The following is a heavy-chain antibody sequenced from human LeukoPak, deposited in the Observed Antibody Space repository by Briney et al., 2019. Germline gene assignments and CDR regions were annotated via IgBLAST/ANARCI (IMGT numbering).Heavy chain of an antibody. CDR2: ISSSSSYI. J-gene: IGHJ6*02. V-gene: IGHV3-21*01. D-gene: IGHD5-18*01. Sequence: GGSLRLSCVASGFTFSSYTMNWLRQAPGKGLEWVSSISSSSSYIYYADSVKGRFTISRDNAKNSLYLQMNSLRAEDTAVYYCARVSERIQLWLSSIYYGMDVWGQGTSVTVSS. CDR1: GFTFSSYT. CDR3: ARVSERIQLWLSSIYYGMDV.